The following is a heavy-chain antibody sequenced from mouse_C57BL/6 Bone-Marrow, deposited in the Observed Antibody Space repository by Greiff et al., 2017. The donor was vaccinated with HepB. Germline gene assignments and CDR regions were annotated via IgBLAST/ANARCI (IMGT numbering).Heavy chain of an antibody. CDR3: ARGGLGITTVEDY. Sequence: LEESGAELARPGASVKLSCKASGYTFTSYGISWVKQRTGQGLEWIGEIYPRSGNTYYNEKFKGKATLTADKSSSTAYMELRSLTSEDSAVYFCARGGLGITTVEDYWGQGTTLTVSS. CDR1: GYTFTSYG. J-gene: IGHJ2*01. V-gene: IGHV1-81*01. D-gene: IGHD1-1*01. CDR2: IYPRSGNT.